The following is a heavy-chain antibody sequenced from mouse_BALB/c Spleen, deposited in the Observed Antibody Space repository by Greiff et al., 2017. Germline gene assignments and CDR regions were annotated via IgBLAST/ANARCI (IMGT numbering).Heavy chain of an antibody. CDR3: ARHGSRGSLFAY. CDR1: GFTFSSYT. D-gene: IGHD1-1*01. CDR2: ISNGGGST. V-gene: IGHV5-12-2*01. J-gene: IGHJ3*01. Sequence: EVQLVESGGGLVRPGGSLKLSCAASGFTFSSYTMSWVRQTPEKRLEWVAYISNGGGSTYYPDTVKGRFTISRDNAKNTLYLQMSSLKSEDTAMYYCARHGSRGSLFAYWGQGTLVTVSA.